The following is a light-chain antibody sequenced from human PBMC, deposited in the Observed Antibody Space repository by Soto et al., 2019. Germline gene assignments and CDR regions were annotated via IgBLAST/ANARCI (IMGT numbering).Light chain of an antibody. CDR1: QSISSW. J-gene: IGKJ2*01. CDR2: DAS. CDR3: QQYNSYSGYT. V-gene: IGKV1-5*01. Sequence: DIQMTQSPSTQSASVGDRVTITCRASQSISSWLAWFQQKPGKAPKLLIYDASNLESGVPSRFSGSGSGTEFTLTISSLQPDDFATYYCQQYNSYSGYTFGQGTKLEIK.